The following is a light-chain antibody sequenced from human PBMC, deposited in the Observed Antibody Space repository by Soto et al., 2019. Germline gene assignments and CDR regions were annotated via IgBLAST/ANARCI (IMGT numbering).Light chain of an antibody. V-gene: IGLV2-14*01. CDR1: SSDVGVYNY. Sequence: QSALTQPASVSGSPGQSITISCTETSSDVGVYNYVSWYQQHPGKAPKLMIFEVSDRPSGVSNRFSGSKSGNTASLTISGLQAEDEADYYCSSYTSSATYVFGTGTKVTVL. CDR3: SSYTSSATYV. CDR2: EVS. J-gene: IGLJ1*01.